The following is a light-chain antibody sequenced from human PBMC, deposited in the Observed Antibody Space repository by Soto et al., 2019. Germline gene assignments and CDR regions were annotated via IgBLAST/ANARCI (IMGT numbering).Light chain of an antibody. Sequence: EIVLTQSPATLSLSPGERATLSCRASQSVSSYLAWYQQKPGQAPRLLIYDASNRATGIPARFSGSGSGTDFTLTIRSRGLEDLAVYYCQQRSNGLTWTFGQGPKVKIK. J-gene: IGKJ1*01. CDR3: QQRSNGLTWT. V-gene: IGKV3-11*01. CDR1: QSVSSY. CDR2: DAS.